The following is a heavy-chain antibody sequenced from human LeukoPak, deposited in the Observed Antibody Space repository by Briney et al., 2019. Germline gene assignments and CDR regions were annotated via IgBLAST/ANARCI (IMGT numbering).Heavy chain of an antibody. CDR2: IYPGDSDT. CDR1: GYSFTRYW. D-gene: IGHD6-19*01. CDR3: ARKTAVADPVDY. Sequence: GESLKISCKGSGYSFTRYWIGWVRQMPGKGLEWMGIIYPGDSDTRYSPSFQGKVTISAAKSISTASLQWSSLKASDTAMYYCARKTAVADPVDYWGQGTLVTVSS. J-gene: IGHJ4*02. V-gene: IGHV5-51*01.